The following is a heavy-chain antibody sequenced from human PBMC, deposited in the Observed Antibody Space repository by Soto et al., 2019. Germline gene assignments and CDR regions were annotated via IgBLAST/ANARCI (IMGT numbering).Heavy chain of an antibody. CDR1: GGSISSGDYY. D-gene: IGHD3-10*01. J-gene: IGHJ6*02. CDR3: ARVFAYYYGSGDYGMDV. V-gene: IGHV4-30-4*01. Sequence: SETLSLTCTVSGGSISSGDYYWSWIRQPPGKGLEWIGYIYYSGSTYYNPSLKSRVTISVDTSKNQFSLKLSSVTAADTAVYYCARVFAYYYGSGDYGMDVWGQGTTVTV. CDR2: IYYSGST.